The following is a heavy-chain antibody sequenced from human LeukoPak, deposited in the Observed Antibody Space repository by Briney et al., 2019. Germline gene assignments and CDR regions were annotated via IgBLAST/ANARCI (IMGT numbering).Heavy chain of an antibody. V-gene: IGHV3-74*01. CDR1: GFSFSNYW. CDR3: AREAVPAGKDS. CDR2: INGDGSSR. D-gene: IGHD2-2*01. J-gene: IGHJ4*02. Sequence: GGSLRLSCAASGFSFSNYWMDWVRQAPGKGLVRVSRINGDGSSRGYADSVKGRFSISRDNAKNTLYLQMSSLRAEDTAVYYCAREAVPAGKDSWGQGTLVTVSS.